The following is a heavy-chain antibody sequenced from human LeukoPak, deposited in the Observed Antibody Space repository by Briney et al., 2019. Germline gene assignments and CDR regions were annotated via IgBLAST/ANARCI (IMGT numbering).Heavy chain of an antibody. V-gene: IGHV3-21*01. CDR3: ARDLSALNGGMVRGKTNAFDI. CDR1: GFTFSSYS. J-gene: IGHJ3*02. Sequence: GGSLRLSCAASGFTFSSYSMNWVRQAPGKGLEWVSSISSSSSYISYADSVKGRFTISRDNAKNSLYLQMNSLRAEDTAVYYCARDLSALNGGMVRGKTNAFDIWGQGTMVTVSS. CDR2: ISSSSSYI. D-gene: IGHD3-10*01.